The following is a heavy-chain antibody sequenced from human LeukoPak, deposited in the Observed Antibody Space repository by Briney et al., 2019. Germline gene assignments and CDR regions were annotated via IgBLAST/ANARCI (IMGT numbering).Heavy chain of an antibody. Sequence: PGRSLRLSCAASGFTFDDYAMHWVRQAPGKGLEWVSGISWNSGSIGYADSVKGRFTISRDNAKNSLYLQMSSLRVEDTAVYYCAKGSYYDISGYSEFDYWGQGTLVTVSS. J-gene: IGHJ4*02. CDR3: AKGSYYDISGYSEFDY. D-gene: IGHD3-22*01. CDR2: ISWNSGSI. CDR1: GFTFDDYA. V-gene: IGHV3-9*01.